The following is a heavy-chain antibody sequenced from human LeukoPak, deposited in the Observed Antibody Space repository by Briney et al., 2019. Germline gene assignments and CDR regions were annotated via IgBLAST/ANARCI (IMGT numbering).Heavy chain of an antibody. V-gene: IGHV4-59*01. Sequence: TPSETLSLTCTVSGGSINSYYWSWIRQPPGKGLEWIGYIYYSGSTNYNPSLKSRVTISVDTSKNQFSLKLSSVTAADTAVYYCARGVPYDYWGQGTLVTVSS. CDR2: IYYSGST. CDR1: GGSINSYY. CDR3: ARGVPYDY. J-gene: IGHJ4*02.